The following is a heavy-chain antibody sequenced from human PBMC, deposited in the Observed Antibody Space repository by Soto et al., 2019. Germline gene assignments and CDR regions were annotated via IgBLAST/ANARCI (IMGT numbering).Heavy chain of an antibody. Sequence: QVQLQESGPGLVRPSETLSLICSVSGESISDNYWSWIRQPAGKGLEWIGRVFSNGATTFNPSLWSRVSMSVDTSTNQFSLTLTSLTAADTAVYYCAKDLPPYARRAQPTAFDHWGQGTLVTVSS. CDR3: AKDLPPYARRAQPTAFDH. J-gene: IGHJ4*02. V-gene: IGHV4-4*07. CDR2: VFSNGAT. D-gene: IGHD6-6*01. CDR1: GESISDNY.